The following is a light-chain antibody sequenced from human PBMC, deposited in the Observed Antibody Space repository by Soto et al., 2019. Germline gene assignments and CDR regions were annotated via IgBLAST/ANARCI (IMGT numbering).Light chain of an antibody. CDR3: AAWDDSLNGLV. Sequence: QSVLPQPPSASVTPGQRVTISCSGSSSNIGSNTVNWYQQLPGTAPKLLIYSNNQRPSGVPDRFSGSKSGTSASLAISGLQSEDEADYYCAAWDDSLNGLVFGTGTNVTVL. V-gene: IGLV1-44*01. J-gene: IGLJ1*01. CDR2: SNN. CDR1: SSNIGSNT.